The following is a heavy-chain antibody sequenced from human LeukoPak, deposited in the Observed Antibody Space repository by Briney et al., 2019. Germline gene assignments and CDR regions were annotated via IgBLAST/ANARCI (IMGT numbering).Heavy chain of an antibody. Sequence: PSETLSLTCAVYGGSFSGYYWSWIRQPPGKGLEWMGEINHSGSTNYNPSLKSRVTISVETSKNQFSLKLSSVTAADTAVYYCARGRYYYDSSGYYYYPFPSAFDIWGQGTMVTVSS. V-gene: IGHV4-34*01. CDR2: INHSGST. CDR3: ARGRYYYDSSGYYYYPFPSAFDI. CDR1: GGSFSGYY. D-gene: IGHD3-22*01. J-gene: IGHJ3*02.